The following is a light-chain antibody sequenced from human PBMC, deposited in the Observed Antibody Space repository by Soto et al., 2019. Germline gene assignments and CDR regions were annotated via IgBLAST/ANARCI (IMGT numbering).Light chain of an antibody. CDR3: QQRSNWPRT. V-gene: IGKV3-11*01. CDR2: DAS. CDR1: QSVSSY. J-gene: IGKJ4*01. Sequence: EIVLTHSPATLSLSPGERATLSCRASQSVSSYLAWYQQKPGQAPRLLIYDASNRATAIPARFSCSGSGTDLTLPISSPKPEDFAVYYCQQRSNWPRTFGGGTKVEIK.